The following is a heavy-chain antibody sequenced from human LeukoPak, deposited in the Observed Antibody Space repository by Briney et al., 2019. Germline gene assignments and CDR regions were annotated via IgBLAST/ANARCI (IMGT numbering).Heavy chain of an antibody. D-gene: IGHD3-22*01. V-gene: IGHV4-4*02. CDR3: AGLVGRYSSGLYYYYFDY. CDR1: GFTFSNHNM. Sequence: GSLGLSCEASGFTFSNHNMNWVRQPPGKGLEWIGEMYLSGTTHSNPSVKSRVTISIDKSKNQFFLNLSSVTTADTAIYYCAGLVGRYSSGLYYYYFDYLGQGTLVTVSS. J-gene: IGHJ4*02. CDR2: MYLSGTT.